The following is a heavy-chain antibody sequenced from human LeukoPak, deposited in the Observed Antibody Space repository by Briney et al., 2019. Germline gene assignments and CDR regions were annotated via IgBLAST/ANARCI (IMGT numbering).Heavy chain of an antibody. V-gene: IGHV4-39*07. CDR3: ARWLERVTYGGPHFDFDL. J-gene: IGHJ2*01. D-gene: IGHD2-8*01. CDR2: INHSGST. CDR1: GDSISSGDYY. Sequence: PSETLSLTCTVSGDSISSGDYYWSWIRQPPGKGLEWIGEINHSGSTNYNPSLKSRVTISVDTSKNQFSLKLSSVTAADTAVYYCARWLERVTYGGPHFDFDLWGRGTLVTVSS.